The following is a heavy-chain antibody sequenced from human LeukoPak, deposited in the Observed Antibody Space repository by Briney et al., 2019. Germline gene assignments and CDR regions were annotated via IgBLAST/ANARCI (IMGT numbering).Heavy chain of an antibody. Sequence: SETLSLTCTVSGASINNYYWSWIRQPPGKGLEWIGCIYDSGSTDYNPSLKSRVIISVDTSKNQFSLKLSSVTAADTAMYYCARTSSSWLWGQGTLVTVSS. CDR3: ARTSSSWL. CDR1: GASINNYY. D-gene: IGHD6-13*01. CDR2: IYDSGST. J-gene: IGHJ4*02. V-gene: IGHV4-59*01.